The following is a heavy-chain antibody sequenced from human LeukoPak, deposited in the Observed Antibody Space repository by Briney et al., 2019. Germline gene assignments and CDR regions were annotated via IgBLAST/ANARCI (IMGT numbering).Heavy chain of an antibody. Sequence: GGSLRLSCTVSGFTVSSNSMSWVRQAPGKGLEWVSFIYSGGNTHNSDSVKGRFTISRDNSKNTLYLQMNTLRAEDTAVYSCARGADGVSSNSRGWFDPWGQGTLVTVSS. J-gene: IGHJ5*02. V-gene: IGHV3-66*01. CDR1: GFTVSSNS. CDR3: ARGADGVSSNSRGWFDP. CDR2: IYSGGNT. D-gene: IGHD2-15*01.